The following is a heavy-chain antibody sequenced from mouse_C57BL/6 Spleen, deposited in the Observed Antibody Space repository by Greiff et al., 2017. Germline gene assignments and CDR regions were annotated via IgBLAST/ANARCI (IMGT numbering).Heavy chain of an antibody. CDR1: GYSIPSGYY. D-gene: IGHD1-1*01. Sequence: DVQLQESGPGLVKPSQSLSLTCSVTGYSIPSGYYWNWIRQFPGNKLEWMGYISYDGSNNYNPSLKNRISITRDTSKNQFFLKLNSVTTEDTATYYCARGGTTVWEYFDVWGTGTTVTVSS. V-gene: IGHV3-6*01. J-gene: IGHJ1*03. CDR2: ISYDGSN. CDR3: ARGGTTVWEYFDV.